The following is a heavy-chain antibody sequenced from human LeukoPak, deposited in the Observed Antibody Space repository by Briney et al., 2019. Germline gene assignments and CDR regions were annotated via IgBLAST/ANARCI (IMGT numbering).Heavy chain of an antibody. V-gene: IGHV1-2*02. Sequence: APVKVPCKASGYTFTGYYMHWVRQAPGQGLEWMGWINPNSGGTNYAQKFQGRVTMTRDTSISTAYMELSRLRSDDTAVYYCTESLVPAASFDYWGQGTLVTVSS. CDR3: TESLVPAASFDY. J-gene: IGHJ4*02. CDR1: GYTFTGYY. D-gene: IGHD2-2*01. CDR2: INPNSGGT.